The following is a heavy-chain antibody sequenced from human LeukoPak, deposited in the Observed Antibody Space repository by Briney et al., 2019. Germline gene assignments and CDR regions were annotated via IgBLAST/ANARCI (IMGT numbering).Heavy chain of an antibody. V-gene: IGHV3-53*01. CDR1: GFTVSSNH. J-gene: IGHJ4*02. D-gene: IGHD6-13*01. CDR3: ASHSSSWYGFDY. Sequence: GGSLRLSCAASGFTVSSNHMSWVRQGPGKGLGWVSVIYSGGSTYYADSVKGRFTISRDNSKNTLYLQMNSLRAEDTAVYYCASHSSSWYGFDYWGQGTLVTVSS. CDR2: IYSGGST.